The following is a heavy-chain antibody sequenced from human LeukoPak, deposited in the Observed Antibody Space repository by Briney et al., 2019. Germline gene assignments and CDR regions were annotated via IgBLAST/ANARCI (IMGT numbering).Heavy chain of an antibody. V-gene: IGHV1-69*02. CDR3: ARYVVVPAANQGGNWFDP. Sequence: SVKVSCKASGGTFSSYTISWVRQAPGQGLEWMGRIIPILGIANYAQKFQGRVTITADKSTSTAYMELSSLRSEATAVYYCARYVVVPAANQGGNWFDPWGQGTLVTVSS. CDR2: IIPILGIA. D-gene: IGHD2-2*01. CDR1: GGTFSSYT. J-gene: IGHJ5*02.